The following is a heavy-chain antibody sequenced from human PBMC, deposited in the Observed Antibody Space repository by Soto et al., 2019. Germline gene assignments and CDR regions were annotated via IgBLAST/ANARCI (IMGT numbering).Heavy chain of an antibody. Sequence: EVQLVESGGGLVKPGGSLRLSCAASGFTFSSYSMNWVRQAPGKGLEWVSSISSSSSYIYYADSVKGRFTISRDNAKNSLYMKMNSLRAEDTAVYYCARIYSSSFYYYYGMDVWGQGTTVTVSS. CDR1: GFTFSSYS. CDR2: ISSSSSYI. V-gene: IGHV3-21*01. J-gene: IGHJ6*02. CDR3: ARIYSSSFYYYYGMDV. D-gene: IGHD6-6*01.